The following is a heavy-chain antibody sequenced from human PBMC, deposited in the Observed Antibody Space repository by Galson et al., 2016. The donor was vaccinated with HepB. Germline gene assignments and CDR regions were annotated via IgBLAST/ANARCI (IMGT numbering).Heavy chain of an antibody. CDR2: ISTYNGNT. D-gene: IGHD5-12*01. Sequence: SVKVSCKASGYSFTSQGISWVRQAPGQGLEWMGWISTYNGNTNYAEKFQGRVTMTTDTSTSTAYMERRSLRSDDTAVYYCARDFVGGYGHYNWFDPWGQGALVTVSS. V-gene: IGHV1-18*01. CDR1: GYSFTSQG. J-gene: IGHJ5*02. CDR3: ARDFVGGYGHYNWFDP.